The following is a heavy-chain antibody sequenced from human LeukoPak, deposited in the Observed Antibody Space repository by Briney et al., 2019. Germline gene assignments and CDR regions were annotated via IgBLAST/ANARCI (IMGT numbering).Heavy chain of an antibody. CDR3: ARDMQLST. J-gene: IGHJ3*01. V-gene: IGHV3-53*01. CDR2: IYSGGST. CDR1: GFTVSSNY. D-gene: IGHD3-16*02. Sequence: TGGSLRLSCAASGFTVSSNYLSWVRQAPGKGLDWVSVIYSGGSTYYADSVKGRFTISRDNSKNTMYLQMNSLAAEDTAIYYCARDMQLSTWGLGTMVTVSS.